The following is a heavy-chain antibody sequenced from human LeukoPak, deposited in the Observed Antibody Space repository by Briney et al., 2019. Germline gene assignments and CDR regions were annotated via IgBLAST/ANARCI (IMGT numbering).Heavy chain of an antibody. J-gene: IGHJ4*02. Sequence: PGGSLTLSCLASGFSFSRYDMHWVRQATGAGLEWVSGVGTTGDTYYPGSETGRFTISRENARNSLYLQMNSLRAGDTAVYYCARGMGATTQSLFDQWGQGTLVTVSS. D-gene: IGHD1-26*01. CDR1: GFSFSRYD. V-gene: IGHV3-13*04. CDR2: VGTTGDT. CDR3: ARGMGATTQSLFDQ.